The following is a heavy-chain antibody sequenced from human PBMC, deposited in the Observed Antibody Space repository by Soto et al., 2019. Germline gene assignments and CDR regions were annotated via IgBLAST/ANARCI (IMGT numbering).Heavy chain of an antibody. J-gene: IGHJ5*02. CDR3: ARDGYTSSSVYWFDP. D-gene: IGHD6-6*01. CDR2: ISPSGDM. Sequence: PGGSLRLSFVTSGFIFSYSTMTWVRQAPGRGLEWVSSISPSGDMYYANSVKGRFTISRDSAKRSVSLQMDSLRAEDTAVYYCARDGYTSSSVYWFDPWGQGNLVTVSS. CDR1: GFIFSYST. V-gene: IGHV3-21*01.